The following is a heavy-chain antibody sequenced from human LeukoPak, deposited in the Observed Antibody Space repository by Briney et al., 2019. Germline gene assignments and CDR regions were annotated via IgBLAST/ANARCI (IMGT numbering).Heavy chain of an antibody. CDR2: ISSSSSYI. D-gene: IGHD3-16*02. CDR3: ARALTYDYVWGSYRPDAFDI. CDR1: GFTFSSYS. J-gene: IGHJ3*02. Sequence: GGSLRLSCAASGFTFSSYSMNWVRQAPGKGLDWVSSISSSSSYIYYADSVKGRFTISRDNAKNSLYLQMSSLRAEDTAVYYCARALTYDYVWGSYRPDAFDIWGQGIMVTVSS. V-gene: IGHV3-21*01.